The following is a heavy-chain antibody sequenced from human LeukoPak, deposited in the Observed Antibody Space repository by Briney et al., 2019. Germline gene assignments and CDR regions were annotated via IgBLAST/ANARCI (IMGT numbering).Heavy chain of an antibody. D-gene: IGHD1-26*01. V-gene: IGHV3-74*01. CDR3: AKEEYSGSLGLGY. J-gene: IGHJ4*02. CDR1: GFPFSSYP. Sequence: GGSLRLSCARSGFPFSSYPISWVRQPPGKGLEWVSRINTDGTRTNYADSVKGRFTISRDNAKNSLYLQMNSLRAEDMALYYCAKEEYSGSLGLGYWGQGTLVTVSS. CDR2: INTDGTRT.